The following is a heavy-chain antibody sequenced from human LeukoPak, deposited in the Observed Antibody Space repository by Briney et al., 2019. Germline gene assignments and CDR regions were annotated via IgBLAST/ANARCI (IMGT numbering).Heavy chain of an antibody. CDR1: GFTFSSYN. D-gene: IGHD2-2*01. V-gene: IGHV4-39*01. CDR2: IYYSGRT. CDR3: ARHFARRGPVGVPAATN. Sequence: GSLRLSCAASGFTFSSYNMNWVLQAPGKGLEWIGSIYYSGRTYYNPSLKSRVTISVDTYKNQFSLKLSSVTAADTAVYYCARHFARRGPVGVPAATNWGQGTLVTVSS. J-gene: IGHJ4*02.